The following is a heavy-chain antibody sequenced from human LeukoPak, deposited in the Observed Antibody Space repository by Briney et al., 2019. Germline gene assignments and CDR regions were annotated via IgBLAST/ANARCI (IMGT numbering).Heavy chain of an antibody. V-gene: IGHV3-30-3*01. D-gene: IGHD3-22*01. J-gene: IGHJ4*02. CDR3: ARDTYYYDSSGYGGDYFDY. CDR1: GFTFSSYA. CDR2: ISYDGSNK. Sequence: GRSLTLSCAASGFTFSSYAMHCARHAPGKGLEWVAVISYDGSNKYYADSVKGRFTISRDNSKNTLYLQMNSLRAEDTAVYYCARDTYYYDSSGYGGDYFDYWGQGTLVTVSS.